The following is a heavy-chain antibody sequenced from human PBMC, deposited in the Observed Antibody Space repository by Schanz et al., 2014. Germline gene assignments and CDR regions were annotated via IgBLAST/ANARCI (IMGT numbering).Heavy chain of an antibody. CDR2: INSVGSNT. Sequence: EAQLVQSGGGLVQPGGSLRLSCAASGFTFSSHWMHWVRQDPGKGLVWVARINSVGSNTDYADSVTGRFTISRDNAKNTLYLQMNTLRAEDTAVYYCARKMKLGVYGGKGHDSLDICGQGTMVAFSP. CDR1: GFTFSSHW. CDR3: ARKMKLGVYGGKGHDSLDI. D-gene: IGHD4-17*01. V-gene: IGHV3-74*01. J-gene: IGHJ3*02.